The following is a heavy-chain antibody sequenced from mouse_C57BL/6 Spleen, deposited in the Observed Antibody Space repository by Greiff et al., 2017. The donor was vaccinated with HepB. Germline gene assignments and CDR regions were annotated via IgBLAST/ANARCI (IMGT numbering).Heavy chain of an antibody. CDR2: INPNNGGT. J-gene: IGHJ2*01. Sequence: EVQLQQSGPELVKPGASVKISCKASGYTFTDYYMNWVKQSHGKSLEWIGDINPNNGGTSYNQKFKGKATLTVDKSSSTAYMELRSLTSEDSAVYYCARGALGHFDYWGQGTTLTVSS. D-gene: IGHD4-1*01. CDR1: GYTFTDYY. CDR3: ARGALGHFDY. V-gene: IGHV1-26*01.